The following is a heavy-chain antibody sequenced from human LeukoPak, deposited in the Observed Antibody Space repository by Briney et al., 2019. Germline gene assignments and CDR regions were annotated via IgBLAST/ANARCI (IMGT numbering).Heavy chain of an antibody. V-gene: IGHV3-74*01. Sequence: PGGSLRLSCAASGFTFSNYWMHWVRQTPGKGLVWVSRINSDASVTTYADSVKGRFTISRDNAKNTLYLQMNSLRAEDTAVYYCAKLPIEYSYGWGDWFDPWGQGTLVTVSS. CDR2: INSDASVT. J-gene: IGHJ5*02. CDR1: GFTFSNYW. D-gene: IGHD5-18*01. CDR3: AKLPIEYSYGWGDWFDP.